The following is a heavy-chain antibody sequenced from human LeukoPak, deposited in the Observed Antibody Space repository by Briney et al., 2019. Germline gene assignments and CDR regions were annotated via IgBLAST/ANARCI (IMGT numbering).Heavy chain of an antibody. CDR2: IVVGSGNT. D-gene: IGHD6-13*01. J-gene: IGHJ4*02. CDR1: GFTFTSSA. Sequence: EASVKVSCKASGFTFTSSAVQWVRQARGQRLEWIGWIVVGSGNTNYAQKFQERVTITRDMSTSTAYMELSSLRSEDTAVYYCARDPIGSRWPYYFDYWGQGTLVTVSS. V-gene: IGHV1-58*01. CDR3: ARDPIGSRWPYYFDY.